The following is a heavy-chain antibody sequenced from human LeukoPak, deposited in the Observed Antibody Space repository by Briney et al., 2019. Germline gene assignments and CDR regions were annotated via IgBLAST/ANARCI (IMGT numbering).Heavy chain of an antibody. Sequence: GGSLRLSCAASGFTFSSYAMSWVRQAPGKGLEWVSSISSSSSYIYYADSVKGRFTISRDNAKNSLYLQMNSLRAEDTALYYCAKSEGSSSWYYFDYWGQGTLVTVSS. CDR2: ISSSSSYI. J-gene: IGHJ4*02. V-gene: IGHV3-21*04. D-gene: IGHD6-13*01. CDR1: GFTFSSYA. CDR3: AKSEGSSSWYYFDY.